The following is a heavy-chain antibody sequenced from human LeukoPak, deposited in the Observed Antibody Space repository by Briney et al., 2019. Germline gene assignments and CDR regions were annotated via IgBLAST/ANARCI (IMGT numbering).Heavy chain of an antibody. V-gene: IGHV1-18*01. CDR1: GYPFTSFG. CDR2: ISGYNGKT. CDR3: ARGVVPAARYYYYYMDV. D-gene: IGHD2-2*01. J-gene: IGHJ6*03. Sequence: ASVKVSCKASGYPFTSFGISWVRQAPGQGLEWMGWISGYNGKTNYAQNLQGRVTITTDESTSTAYMELSSLRSEDTAVYYCARGVVPAARYYYYYMDVWGKGTTVTVSS.